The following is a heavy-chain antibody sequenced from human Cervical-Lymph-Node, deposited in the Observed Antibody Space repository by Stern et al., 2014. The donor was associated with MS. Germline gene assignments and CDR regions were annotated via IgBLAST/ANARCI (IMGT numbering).Heavy chain of an antibody. D-gene: IGHD3-16*01. CDR3: ARGRKGGYFDY. Sequence: EVQLVESGGGLVQPGGSLRLSCAASGFTFRSYWMNWVRQAPGKGLEWVANIKQDGSEKYYVDSVKGRFTISRDNTNNSLYLQMNSLRADDTAVYYCARGRKGGYFDYWGQGTLVTVSS. J-gene: IGHJ4*02. CDR1: GFTFRSYW. CDR2: IKQDGSEK. V-gene: IGHV3-7*01.